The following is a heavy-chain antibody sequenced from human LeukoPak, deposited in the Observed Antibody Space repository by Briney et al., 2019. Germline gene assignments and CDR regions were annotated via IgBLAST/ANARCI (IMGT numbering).Heavy chain of an antibody. Sequence: GGSLKISFKGSGCGFTSYWFGWVRRRAGKGLEWMGRIYPGESDTRYSPSFQGQVTISADKSISTAYLQWSSLKASDTAMYYCARPDSSSWYYMDVWGKGTTVTVSS. CDR3: ARPDSSSWYYMDV. D-gene: IGHD6-13*01. CDR1: GCGFTSYW. CDR2: IYPGESDT. J-gene: IGHJ6*03. V-gene: IGHV5-51*01.